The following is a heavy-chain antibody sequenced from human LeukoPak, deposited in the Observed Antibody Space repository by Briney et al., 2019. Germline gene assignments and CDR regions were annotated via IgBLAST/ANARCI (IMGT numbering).Heavy chain of an antibody. D-gene: IGHD3-10*01. CDR3: AREGLATMVRGVIPY. CDR2: IYYSGST. J-gene: IGHJ4*02. Sequence: SETLSLTCTVSGGSISSGGYYWSWIRQHPGKGLEWIGYIYYSGSTYYNPSLKSRVTISVDTSKNQFSLKLSSVTAADTAVYYCAREGLATMVRGVIPYWGQGTLVTVSS. CDR1: GGSISSGGYY. V-gene: IGHV4-31*03.